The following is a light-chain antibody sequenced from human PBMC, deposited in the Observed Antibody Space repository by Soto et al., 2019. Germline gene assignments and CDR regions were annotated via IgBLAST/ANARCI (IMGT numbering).Light chain of an antibody. CDR3: SSYGGSNNLL. CDR2: EVN. Sequence: QSVLTQPASVSGSPGQSITISCTGTSSDVSGYNFISWYQQHPGKAPKLMIYEVNKRPSGVPDRFSGSKSGNTASLTVSGLQAEDEADYYCSSYGGSNNLLFGGGTKVTVL. J-gene: IGLJ2*01. CDR1: SSDVSGYNF. V-gene: IGLV2-8*01.